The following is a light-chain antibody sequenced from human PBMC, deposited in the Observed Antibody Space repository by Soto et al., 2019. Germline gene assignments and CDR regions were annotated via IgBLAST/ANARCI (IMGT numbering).Light chain of an antibody. CDR2: KAS. Sequence: DIPMTQSPSTLSGSVGDRVTITCRASQTISSWLAWYQQKPGKAPKLLIYKASTLKSGVPSRFSGSGSGTEFTLNISSLQPDDFATYYCQHYHSYSEAFGQGTKVELK. CDR3: QHYHSYSEA. CDR1: QTISSW. V-gene: IGKV1-5*03. J-gene: IGKJ1*01.